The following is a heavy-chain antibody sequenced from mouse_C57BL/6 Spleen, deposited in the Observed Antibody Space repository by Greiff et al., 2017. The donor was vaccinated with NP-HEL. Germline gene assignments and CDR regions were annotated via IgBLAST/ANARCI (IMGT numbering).Heavy chain of an antibody. CDR3: ARHWDFDY. V-gene: IGHV5-9*01. Sequence: EVMLVESGGGLVKPGGSLKLSCAASGFTFSSYTMSWVRQTPEKRLEWVATISGGGGNTYYPDSVKGRFTISSDNAKNTLYLQMSSLRSEDTALYDCARHWDFDYWGQGTTLTVSS. J-gene: IGHJ2*01. D-gene: IGHD4-1*01. CDR1: GFTFSSYT. CDR2: ISGGGGNT.